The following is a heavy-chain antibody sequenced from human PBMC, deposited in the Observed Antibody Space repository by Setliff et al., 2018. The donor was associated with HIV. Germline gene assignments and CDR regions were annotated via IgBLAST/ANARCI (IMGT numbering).Heavy chain of an antibody. Sequence: SETLSLTCTVSGGSIRTGAYYWGWIRQSPGKGLEWIGYIYYSGIPTYNPSLKSRVTISIDTSKNQFSLTLNSVTAADTAVYYCARGSRQLTIFGVVFKTNYYFMDVWGKGTAVTVSS. CDR1: GGSIRTGAYY. D-gene: IGHD3-3*01. V-gene: IGHV4-61*08. CDR3: ARGSRQLTIFGVVFKTNYYFMDV. J-gene: IGHJ6*03. CDR2: IYYSGIP.